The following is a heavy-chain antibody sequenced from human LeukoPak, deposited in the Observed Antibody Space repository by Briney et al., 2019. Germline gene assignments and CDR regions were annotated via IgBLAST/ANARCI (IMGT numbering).Heavy chain of an antibody. V-gene: IGHV3-23*01. CDR1: GFTFSSYA. CDR3: AKDPGASVPGFYMDV. J-gene: IGHJ6*03. Sequence: SGGSLRLSCAASGFTFSSYAMSWVRQAPGKGLEWVSAISGSGGSTYYADSVKGRFTISRDNSKNMLYLQMDSLRPEDTAVFYCAKDPGASVPGFYMDVWGKGTTVTVSS. D-gene: IGHD2-8*02. CDR2: ISGSGGST.